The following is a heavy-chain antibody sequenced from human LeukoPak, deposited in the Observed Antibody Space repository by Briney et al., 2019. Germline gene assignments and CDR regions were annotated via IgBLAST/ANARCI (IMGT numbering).Heavy chain of an antibody. V-gene: IGHV3-21*01. CDR1: GFTFSSYS. J-gene: IGHJ4*02. D-gene: IGHD3-10*01. Sequence: GSLRLSCAASGFTFSSYSMNWVRQAPGKGLEWVSSISSGSTYRYYADSVKGRFTISRDNAKNSLYQQMNSLRAEDTAVYYCARATFNPGSGSYYFDYWGQGTLVTVSS. CDR2: ISSGSTYR. CDR3: ARATFNPGSGSYYFDY.